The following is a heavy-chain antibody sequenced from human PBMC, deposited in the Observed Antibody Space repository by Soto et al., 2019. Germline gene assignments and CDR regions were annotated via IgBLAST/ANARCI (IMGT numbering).Heavy chain of an antibody. CDR2: ITSRGGTT. J-gene: IGHJ5*02. D-gene: IGHD6-6*01. CDR3: AKDEYTNYLNYFDL. V-gene: IGHV3-11*01. CDR1: GSSFTVYY. Sequence: KPGGSLSLSCAASGSSFTVYYMTWIRQTPGKGLDGIATITSRGGTTYNAASDKCRGTTSRDNANNTLYLQMSGLRAEDTAMYYCAKDEYTNYLNYFDLWGQGTPVTVSS.